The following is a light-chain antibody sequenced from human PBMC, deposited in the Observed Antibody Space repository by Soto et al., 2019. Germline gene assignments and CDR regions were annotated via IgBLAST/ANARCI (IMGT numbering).Light chain of an antibody. V-gene: IGKV3-15*01. Sequence: EIVMTQSPATLSVSPGERATLSCRASQSVSTNLAWYQQKPGQAPRLLIYGASTRATGIPDRFSGSGSGTEFSLTINSLQSEDFAVYYCHHYNNWWAFGQGTKVKIK. J-gene: IGKJ1*01. CDR3: HHYNNWWA. CDR2: GAS. CDR1: QSVSTN.